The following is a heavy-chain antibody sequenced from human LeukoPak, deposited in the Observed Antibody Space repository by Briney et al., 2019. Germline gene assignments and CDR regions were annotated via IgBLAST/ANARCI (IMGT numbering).Heavy chain of an antibody. CDR3: AREDWGSYGY. J-gene: IGHJ4*02. CDR1: GFTFSSYS. V-gene: IGHV3-48*01. CDR2: ISSSSSTI. Sequence: GGSLRLSCAASGFTFSSYSMNWVRQAPGEGLEWVSYISSSSSTIYYADSVKGRFAISRDNSKNTLYLQMNSLRAEDTAVYYCAREDWGSYGYWGQGTLVTVSS. D-gene: IGHD3-16*01.